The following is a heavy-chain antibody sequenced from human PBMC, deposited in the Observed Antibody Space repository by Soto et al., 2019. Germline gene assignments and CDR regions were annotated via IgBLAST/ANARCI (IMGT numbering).Heavy chain of an antibody. D-gene: IGHD2-2*01. V-gene: IGHV1-18*01. CDR2: ISLYSDGT. J-gene: IGHJ5*02. CDR1: GYTFSNYG. CDR3: ARVVSGAKAWFGP. Sequence: ASVKVCCKTSGYTFSNYGITWVRQAPGQPLEWLGWISLYSDGTNYAQKFQGRVSMTTDTSTTTAYMELRSLRSDDTAVYYCARVVSGAKAWFGPWGQGTLVTVSS.